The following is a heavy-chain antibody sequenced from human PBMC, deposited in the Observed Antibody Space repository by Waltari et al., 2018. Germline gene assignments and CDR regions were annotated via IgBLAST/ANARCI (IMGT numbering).Heavy chain of an antibody. Sequence: EVQLLESGGGLVQPGGSLRLSCSASGLTFSSYAMSWARRAPGKGLEWVSAISGSGGSTYYADSVKGRFTISRDNSKNTLYLQMNSLRAEDTAVYYCAKRSKDGFHAFDIWGQGTMVTVSS. V-gene: IGHV3-23*01. D-gene: IGHD4-4*01. CDR3: AKRSKDGFHAFDI. CDR2: ISGSGGST. J-gene: IGHJ3*02. CDR1: GLTFSSYA.